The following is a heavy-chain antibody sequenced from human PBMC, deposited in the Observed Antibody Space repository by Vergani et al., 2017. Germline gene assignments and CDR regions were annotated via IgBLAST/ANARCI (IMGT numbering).Heavy chain of an antibody. CDR3: AGEFNYDFWSGYHDRVDAFDI. V-gene: IGHV3-21*01. D-gene: IGHD3-3*01. CDR1: GFTFSSYS. Sequence: EVQLVESGGGLVQPGGSLRLSCAASGFTFSSYSMNWVRQAPGKGLEWVSSISSSSSYIYYADSVKGRFTISRDNAKNSLYLQMNSLRAEDTAVYYCAGEFNYDFWSGYHDRVDAFDIWGQGTMVTVSS. J-gene: IGHJ3*02. CDR2: ISSSSSYI.